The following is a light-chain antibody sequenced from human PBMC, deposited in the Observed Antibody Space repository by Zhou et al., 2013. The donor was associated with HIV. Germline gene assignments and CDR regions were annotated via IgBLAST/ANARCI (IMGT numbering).Light chain of an antibody. CDR3: QQYNSYSPLT. CDR1: QGIRSY. J-gene: IGKJ4*01. Sequence: DIQLTQSPSFLSASVGDRVAITCRASQGIRSYLAWYQQKPGKAPTLLIHSASTLQGGVPSRFSGSGSGTEFTLTISNLQPEDFATYYCQQYNSYSPLTFGGGTKVEIK. CDR2: SAS. V-gene: IGKV1-9*01.